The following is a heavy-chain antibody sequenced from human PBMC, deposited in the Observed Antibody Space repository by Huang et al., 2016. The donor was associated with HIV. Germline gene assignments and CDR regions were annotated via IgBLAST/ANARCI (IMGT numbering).Heavy chain of an antibody. CDR3: ARDEDNWNDAPSTFDY. CDR1: GGSIDGHH. CDR2: IHSTGST. D-gene: IGHD1-20*01. Sequence: QVQLQESGPGLVKPSETLSLTCTVSGGSIDGHHWSWIRQTPEKGLEWIGTIHSTGSTNHNPSLKRRLTMSVDASKNQGSLNLTSGTAADTAVYYCARDEDNWNDAPSTFDYWGQGTLVTVSS. J-gene: IGHJ4*02. V-gene: IGHV4-59*11.